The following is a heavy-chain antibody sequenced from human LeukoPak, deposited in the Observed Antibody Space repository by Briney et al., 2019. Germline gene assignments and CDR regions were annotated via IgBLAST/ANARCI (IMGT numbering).Heavy chain of an antibody. J-gene: IGHJ4*02. Sequence: GGSLRLSCAASGFTFSSYAMHWVRQAPGKGLEWVAVISYDGSNKYYADSVKGRFTISRDNSKNTLYLQMNSLRAEDTAVYYCASRAEAWVRFLEWGQLDYWGQGTLVTVSS. V-gene: IGHV3-30*04. CDR3: ASRAEAWVRFLEWGQLDY. D-gene: IGHD3-3*01. CDR1: GFTFSSYA. CDR2: ISYDGSNK.